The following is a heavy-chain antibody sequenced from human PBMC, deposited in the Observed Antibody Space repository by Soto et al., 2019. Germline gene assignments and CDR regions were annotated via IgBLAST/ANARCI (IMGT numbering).Heavy chain of an antibody. J-gene: IGHJ6*02. D-gene: IGHD5-18*01. CDR3: ARGGHSYGYYYYYGMDV. Sequence: ASVKVSCKASGYTFTGYYMHWVRQAPGQGLEWMGWINPNSGGTNYAQKFQGWVTMTRDTSKNQFSLKLSSVTAADTAVYYCARGGHSYGYYYYYGMDVWGQGTTVTVSS. CDR1: GYTFTGYY. CDR2: INPNSGGT. V-gene: IGHV1-2*04.